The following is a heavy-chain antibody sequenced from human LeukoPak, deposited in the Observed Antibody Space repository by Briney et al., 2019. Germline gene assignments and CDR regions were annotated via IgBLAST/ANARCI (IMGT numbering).Heavy chain of an antibody. J-gene: IGHJ3*02. CDR1: GFTFNNYW. D-gene: IGHD3-3*01. CDR2: IKQDGSEK. CDR3: ARELNDFWSGKDAFDI. Sequence: GGSLRLSCAASGFTFNNYWMNWVRQAPGKGLEWVANIKQDGSEKYYVDSVKGRFTISRDNAKNSLYLQMNSLRAEDTAVYYCARELNDFWSGKDAFDIWGQGTMVTVSS. V-gene: IGHV3-7*01.